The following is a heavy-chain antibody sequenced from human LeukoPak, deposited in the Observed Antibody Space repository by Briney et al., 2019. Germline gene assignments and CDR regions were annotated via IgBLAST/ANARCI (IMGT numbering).Heavy chain of an antibody. Sequence: SETLSLTCTVSGGSISSYYWSWIRQPPGKGLEWIGYIYYSGSTNYNPSLKSRVTISVDTSKNQFSLKLSSVTAADTAVYYCARARGYSSGWRDWGQGTLVTVSS. D-gene: IGHD6-19*01. CDR2: IYYSGST. J-gene: IGHJ4*02. CDR1: GGSISSYY. CDR3: ARARGYSSGWRD. V-gene: IGHV4-59*01.